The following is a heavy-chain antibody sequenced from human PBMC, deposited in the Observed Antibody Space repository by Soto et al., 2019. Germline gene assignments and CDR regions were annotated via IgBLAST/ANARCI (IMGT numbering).Heavy chain of an antibody. CDR3: ARLHCNSPNCVPLDP. Sequence: QLQLQESGPGLVKPSETLSLTCTVSGGSISSVSYYWGWIRQPPGKGLGWIGSIYYSGSAYYSPSLKSRVTISVDTSKNQLSLKLSSVTAADTAVYYCARLHCNSPNCVPLDPWGQGTLVTVSS. J-gene: IGHJ5*02. D-gene: IGHD2-2*01. V-gene: IGHV4-39*01. CDR1: GGSISSVSYY. CDR2: IYYSGSA.